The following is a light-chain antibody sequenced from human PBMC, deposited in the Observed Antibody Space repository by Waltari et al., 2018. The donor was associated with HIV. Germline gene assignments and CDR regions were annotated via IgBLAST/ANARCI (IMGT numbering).Light chain of an antibody. V-gene: IGKV3D-15*01. CDR2: GAS. CDR1: QNVSSN. J-gene: IGKJ5*01. Sequence: EIVMMQSPATLSVSPGERATLSCRPSQNVSSNLAWYQQKVGQAPRLLMFGASTGATGIPTRFSGGGSGTEFTLTISSLQSEDFAVYYCQQYKKWPLTFGQGTRLEIK. CDR3: QQYKKWPLT.